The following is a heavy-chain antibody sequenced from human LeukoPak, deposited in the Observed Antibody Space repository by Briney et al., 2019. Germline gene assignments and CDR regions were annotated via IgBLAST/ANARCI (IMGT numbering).Heavy chain of an antibody. CDR1: GYSFTTNF. CDR2: INPSGGST. D-gene: IGHD3-22*01. J-gene: IGHJ4*02. CDR3: AGENAQFYYDSSDYYYFDY. Sequence: GASVKVSCKASGYSFTTNFMHWVRQAPGQGLEWMGIINPSGGSTSHAQKFQGRVTMTRDTSTSTVYMELSSLRSEDTAVYYCAGENAQFYYDSSDYYYFDYWGQGTLVTVSS. V-gene: IGHV1-46*01.